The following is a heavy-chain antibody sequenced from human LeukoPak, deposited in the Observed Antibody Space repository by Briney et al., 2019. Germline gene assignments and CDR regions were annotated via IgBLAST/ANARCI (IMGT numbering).Heavy chain of an antibody. J-gene: IGHJ4*02. V-gene: IGHV1-2*02. Sequence: ASVKVSCKASGYTFTGYYMHWVRQAPGQGLEWMGWINPNSGGTNNAQKFQGRVTMTRDTSTSTVYMELSSLRSEDTAVYYCARDGSNYAFDYWGQGTLVTVSS. D-gene: IGHD3-10*01. CDR1: GYTFTGYY. CDR3: ARDGSNYAFDY. CDR2: INPNSGGT.